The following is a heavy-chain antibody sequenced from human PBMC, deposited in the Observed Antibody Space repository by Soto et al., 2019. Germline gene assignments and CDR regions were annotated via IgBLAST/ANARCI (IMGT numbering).Heavy chain of an antibody. CDR1: GFTFSSYA. Sequence: PGGSLRLSCAASGFTFSSYAMHWVRQAPGKGLEWVAVVWYDGSNQYYADSVKGRFTIFRDNSKNTLFLQMNSLRVEDTAVYYCAGGDSYSPGFYFGYWGQGSLVTVS. CDR3: AGGDSYSPGFYFGY. CDR2: VWYDGSNQ. D-gene: IGHD5-18*01. J-gene: IGHJ4*02. V-gene: IGHV3-33*01.